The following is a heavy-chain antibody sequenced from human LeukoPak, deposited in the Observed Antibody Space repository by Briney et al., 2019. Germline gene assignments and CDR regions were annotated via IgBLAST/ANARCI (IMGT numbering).Heavy chain of an antibody. CDR2: ISSSGSTI. CDR3: AREGLVSGSSDFDY. Sequence: TGGSLRLSCAASGFTFSSYEMNWVRQAPGKGLEWLSYISSSGSTIYYADSVKGRFTISRDNAKNSLYLQMNSLRAEDTAVYYCAREGLVSGSSDFDYWGQGTLVTVSS. J-gene: IGHJ4*02. V-gene: IGHV3-48*03. D-gene: IGHD6-19*01. CDR1: GFTFSSYE.